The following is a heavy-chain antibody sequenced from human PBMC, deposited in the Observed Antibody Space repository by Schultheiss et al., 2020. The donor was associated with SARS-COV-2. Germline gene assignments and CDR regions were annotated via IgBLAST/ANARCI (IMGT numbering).Heavy chain of an antibody. CDR1: GYTFTSYG. D-gene: IGHD3-22*01. V-gene: IGHV1-18*01. Sequence: ASVKVSCKASGYTFTSYGISWVRQAPGQGLEWMGWISAYNGNTNYAQKLQGRVTMTRDTSISTAYMELSRLRSDDTAVYYCARASNLGTYYYDSSGYGDTIGRGYWGQGTLVTVSS. CDR3: ARASNLGTYYYDSSGYGDTIGRGY. CDR2: ISAYNGNT. J-gene: IGHJ4*02.